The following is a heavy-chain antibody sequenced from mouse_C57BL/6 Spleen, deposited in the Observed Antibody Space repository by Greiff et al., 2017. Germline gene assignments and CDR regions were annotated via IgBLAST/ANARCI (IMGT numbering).Heavy chain of an antibody. J-gene: IGHJ4*01. CDR1: GFSLSTSGMG. V-gene: IGHV8-12*01. CDR3: ARRISTTVVATDYYAMDY. D-gene: IGHD1-1*01. CDR2: IYWDDDK. Sequence: QVTLKESGPGILQSSQTLSLTCSFSGFSLSTSGMGVSWIRQPSGKGLEWLAHIYWDDDKRYNPSLKSRLTISKDTSRNQVFLKITSVDTADTATYYCARRISTTVVATDYYAMDYWGQGTSVTVSA.